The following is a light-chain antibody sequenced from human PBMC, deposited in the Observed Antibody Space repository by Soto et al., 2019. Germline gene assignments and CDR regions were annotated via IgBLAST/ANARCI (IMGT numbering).Light chain of an antibody. V-gene: IGKV3-15*01. CDR2: GAS. CDR1: QRISSN. Sequence: EIVMTQSPATLSVSPGERATLSCRASQRISSNLAWYQQKPGQAHRLLIYGASTRATGIPARFSGSGSGTEFTLTISSLQSEDFAVYYCQQYNSWPPYTFGQGTKLEIK. CDR3: QQYNSWPPYT. J-gene: IGKJ2*01.